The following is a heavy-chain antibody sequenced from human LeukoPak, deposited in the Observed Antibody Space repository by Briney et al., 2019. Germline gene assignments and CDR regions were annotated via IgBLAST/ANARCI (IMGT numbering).Heavy chain of an antibody. D-gene: IGHD3-3*01. Sequence: PSETLSLTCSASGGSISRSSYNWGWIRQPPGKGPEWIGSIYYSGRTYYNPSLKSRVTISVDTSKNQFSLKLSSVTAADTAVYYCARIITYYDFSCWFDPWGQGTLVTVSS. CDR3: ARIITYYDFSCWFDP. CDR1: GGSISRSSYN. J-gene: IGHJ5*02. V-gene: IGHV4-39*01. CDR2: IYYSGRT.